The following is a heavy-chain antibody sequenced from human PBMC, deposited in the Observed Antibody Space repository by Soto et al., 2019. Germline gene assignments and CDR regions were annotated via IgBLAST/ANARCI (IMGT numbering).Heavy chain of an antibody. CDR1: GFGFSSFG. V-gene: IGHV3-33*01. CDR2: INHDGSNE. Sequence: GGSLRLSCAASGFGFSSFGMHWVRQAPGKGLEWVAVINHDGSNEYYPDSVKGRFTISRDNSKNTLYLQMNSLRAEDSAVYYCARVRGGSCSLHSCGIDVWGQGTTVTVSS. CDR3: ARVRGGSCSLHSCGIDV. D-gene: IGHD2-15*01. J-gene: IGHJ6*02.